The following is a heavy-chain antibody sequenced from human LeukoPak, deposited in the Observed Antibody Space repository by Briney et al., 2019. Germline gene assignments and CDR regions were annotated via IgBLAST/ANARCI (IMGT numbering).Heavy chain of an antibody. V-gene: IGHV3-7*03. D-gene: IGHD2-21*01. J-gene: IGHJ6*02. CDR1: GFTFGKYW. CDR3: ARSYSSLYYYGMDV. CDR2: IKLDGSEK. Sequence: GGSLRLSCVASGFTFGKYWMSWVRQAPGKGLEWVANIKLDGSEKNYVDSVKGRFTISRDNTKNSLYLQMNSLRAEDTAVYYCARSYSSLYYYGMDVWGQGTTVTVSS.